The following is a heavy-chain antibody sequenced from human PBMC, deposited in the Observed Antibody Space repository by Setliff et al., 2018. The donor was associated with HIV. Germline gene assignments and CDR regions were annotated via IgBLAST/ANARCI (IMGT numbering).Heavy chain of an antibody. Sequence: PSETLSLTCAVSGYSISSGYYWGWIRQPPGRGLEWIGNIYHSGGTHYNPSLRSRVTISVGTSRNQFSLKLTSVTAADTAIYYCASTTSGVSGSYPAHALDIWGQGTMGTVSS. J-gene: IGHJ3*02. CDR2: IYHSGGT. CDR1: GYSISSGYY. D-gene: IGHD3-10*01. V-gene: IGHV4-38-2*01. CDR3: ASTTSGVSGSYPAHALDI.